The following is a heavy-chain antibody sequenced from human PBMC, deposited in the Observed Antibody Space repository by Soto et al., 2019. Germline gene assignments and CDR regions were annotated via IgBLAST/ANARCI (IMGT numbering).Heavy chain of an antibody. CDR1: GFTFSSYA. V-gene: IGHV3-30-3*01. D-gene: IGHD3-22*01. CDR2: ISYDGSNK. CDR3: ARDSYDSSGYYYPTYYYYYYGMDV. J-gene: IGHJ6*02. Sequence: GGSLRLSCAASGFTFSSYAMHWVRQAPGKGLEWVAVISYDGSNKYYADSVKGRFTISRDNSKNTLYLQMNSLRAEDTAVYYCARDSYDSSGYYYPTYYYYYYGMDVWRQRTTVTVSS.